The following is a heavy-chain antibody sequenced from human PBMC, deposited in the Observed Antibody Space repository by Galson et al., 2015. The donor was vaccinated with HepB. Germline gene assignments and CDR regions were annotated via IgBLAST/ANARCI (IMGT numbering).Heavy chain of an antibody. CDR3: ARAVAPYYFDY. V-gene: IGHV3-21*01. CDR1: GFTFSSYS. Sequence: SLRLSCAASGFTFSSYSMNWVRQAPGKGLEWVSSIISSSSYIYYADSVKGRFTISRDNAKNSLYLQMNSLRAEDTAVYYCARAVAPYYFDYWGQGTLVTVSS. CDR2: IISSSSYI. D-gene: IGHD6-19*01. J-gene: IGHJ4*02.